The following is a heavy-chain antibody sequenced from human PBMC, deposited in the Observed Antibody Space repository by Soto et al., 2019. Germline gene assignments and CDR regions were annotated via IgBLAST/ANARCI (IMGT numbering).Heavy chain of an antibody. V-gene: IGHV4-30-4*01. J-gene: IGHJ4*02. CDR2: IYYSGST. Sequence: SETLSLTCTVAGGSISSGDYYWSWIRQPPGKGLEWIGYIYYSGSTYYNPSLKSRVTISVDTSKNQFSLKLSSVTAADTAVYYCARDPDYGGNPTGWGQGTLVTVSS. D-gene: IGHD4-17*01. CDR3: ARDPDYGGNPTG. CDR1: GGSISSGDYY.